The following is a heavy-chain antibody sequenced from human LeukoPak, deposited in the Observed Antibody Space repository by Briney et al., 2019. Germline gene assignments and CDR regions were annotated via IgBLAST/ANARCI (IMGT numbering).Heavy chain of an antibody. CDR3: ARSYYDSSGLSNFDY. CDR2: IIPILGIA. CDR1: GGTFSSYA. J-gene: IGHJ4*02. Sequence: ASVKVSCKASGGTFSSYAISWVRQAPGQGLEWMGRIIPILGIANYAQKFQGRVTITADKSTSTAYMELSSLRSEDTAVYYCARSYYDSSGLSNFDYWGQGTLVTVSS. V-gene: IGHV1-69*04. D-gene: IGHD3-22*01.